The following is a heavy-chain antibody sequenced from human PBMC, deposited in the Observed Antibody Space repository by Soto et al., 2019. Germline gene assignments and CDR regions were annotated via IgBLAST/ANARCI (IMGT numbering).Heavy chain of an antibody. Sequence: GGSLRLSCAASGFPFSDYYMSWIRQAPGKGLEWVSYISSSGSTIYYADSVKGRFTISRDNAKNSLYLQMNSLRAEDTAVYYCATDFWSGQGGFDYYMDVWGKGTTVTVSS. J-gene: IGHJ6*03. V-gene: IGHV3-11*01. CDR2: ISSSGSTI. D-gene: IGHD3-3*01. CDR1: GFPFSDYY. CDR3: ATDFWSGQGGFDYYMDV.